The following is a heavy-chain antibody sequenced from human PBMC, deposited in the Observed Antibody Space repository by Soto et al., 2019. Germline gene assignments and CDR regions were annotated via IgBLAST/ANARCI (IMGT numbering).Heavy chain of an antibody. Sequence: QVQLVQSGAEVKKPGSSVKVSCTSSGGTFSSHAFSWVRQAPGQGLEWMGGTIPVFGTPNYAQRFQGRVTITADQSTSTSYIELRSLRSEATAIYYCASLRDGYNYYFGYWGQGTLVFVSS. V-gene: IGHV1-69*01. CDR3: ASLRDGYNYYFGY. J-gene: IGHJ4*02. CDR1: GGTFSSHA. CDR2: TIPVFGTP. D-gene: IGHD5-12*01.